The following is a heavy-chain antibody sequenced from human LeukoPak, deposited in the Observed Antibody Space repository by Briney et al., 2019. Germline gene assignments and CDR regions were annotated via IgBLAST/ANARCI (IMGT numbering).Heavy chain of an antibody. J-gene: IGHJ3*02. CDR3: AIVSVPAAIEGPFDPFDI. V-gene: IGHV1-69*05. D-gene: IGHD2-2*02. CDR2: IIPIFRTP. Sequence: GASVKVSCKASGGTFITYAINWVRQAPGQGLEWMGGIIPIFRTPNYAQKFQGRVTITTDESTTTAYMDLTRLTSADTAVYYCAIVSVPAAIEGPFDPFDIWGQGTMVTISS. CDR1: GGTFITYA.